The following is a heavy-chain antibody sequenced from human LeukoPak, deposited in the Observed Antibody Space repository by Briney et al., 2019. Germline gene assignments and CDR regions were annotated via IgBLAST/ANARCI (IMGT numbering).Heavy chain of an antibody. V-gene: IGHV3-30-3*01. Sequence: WGSLRLSCAASGLTFSDYNMHWVRQAPGKGLDWVALMSPDGNKKYYADSVKGGFTISRDNSKNTVDLQLNSLRAEDTAVYYCARELTGRYACDYCGQGTLVTVSS. D-gene: IGHD3-16*01. J-gene: IGHJ4*02. CDR3: ARELTGRYACDY. CDR1: GLTFSDYN. CDR2: MSPDGNKK.